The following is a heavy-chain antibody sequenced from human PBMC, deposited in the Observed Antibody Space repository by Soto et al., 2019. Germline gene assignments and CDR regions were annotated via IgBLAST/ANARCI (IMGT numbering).Heavy chain of an antibody. V-gene: IGHV3-53*01. J-gene: IGHJ4*02. D-gene: IGHD2-15*01. CDR3: ARDRCSGGSCSYFDF. Sequence: GGSLRLSCAASGFSVSSNYMNWVRQAPGKGLEWVSLIYTGGTAEYADSVKGRFTISRDDSKNTVYLQMNSLRAEDTAMYYCARDRCSGGSCSYFDFWGQGTLVTVSS. CDR1: GFSVSSNY. CDR2: IYTGGTA.